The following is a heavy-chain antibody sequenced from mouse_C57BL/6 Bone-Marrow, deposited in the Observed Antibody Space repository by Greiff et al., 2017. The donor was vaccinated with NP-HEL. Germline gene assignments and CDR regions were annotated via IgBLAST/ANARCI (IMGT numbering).Heavy chain of an antibody. D-gene: IGHD1-1*01. CDR1: GYTFTGYW. CDR2: ILPGSGST. Sequence: QVQLQQSGAELMKPGASVKLSCKATGYTFTGYWIEWVKQRPGHGLEWIGEILPGSGSTNYNEKFKGKATFTADTSSNTAYMQLSSLTTEDSAIYYCARRREYYGSSSLYAMDYWGQGTSVTVSS. V-gene: IGHV1-9*01. J-gene: IGHJ4*01. CDR3: ARRREYYGSSSLYAMDY.